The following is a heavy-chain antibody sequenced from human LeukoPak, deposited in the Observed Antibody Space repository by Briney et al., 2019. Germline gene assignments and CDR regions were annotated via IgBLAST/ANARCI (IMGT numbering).Heavy chain of an antibody. J-gene: IGHJ4*02. CDR1: RSTFSRYW. V-gene: IGHV3-74*01. CDR2: VNSDGSST. Sequence: GGSLRLSCAASRSTFSRYWMHWVRQVPGKGLVWVSRVNSDGSSTNYADSVKGRFTISRDNAKNTLYLQMNSLGTEDTAVYYCATEGPLPGGHDYWGQGTLVTVSS. D-gene: IGHD2-15*01. CDR3: ATEGPLPGGHDY.